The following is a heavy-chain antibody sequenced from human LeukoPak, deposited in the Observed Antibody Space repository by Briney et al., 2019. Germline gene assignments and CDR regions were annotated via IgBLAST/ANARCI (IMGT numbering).Heavy chain of an antibody. CDR1: GYTFTGYY. CDR3: ARDMTTVVYYYYMDG. CDR2: INPNSGGT. J-gene: IGHJ6*03. D-gene: IGHD4-23*01. V-gene: IGHV1-2*02. Sequence: ASVKVSCKASGYTFTGYYMHWVRQAPGQGLEWMGWINPNSGGTNYAQKFQGRVTMTRDTSISTAYMELSRLRSDDTAVYYCARDMTTVVYYYYMDGWGKGTTVTVSS.